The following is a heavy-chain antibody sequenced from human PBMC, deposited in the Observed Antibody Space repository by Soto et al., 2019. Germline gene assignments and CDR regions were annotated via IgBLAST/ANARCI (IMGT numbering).Heavy chain of an antibody. Sequence: QVQLVQSGAEVKKPGASVKVSCKASGYTFTSYGISWVRQAPGQGLEWMGWISTYNGNTKYAQKLQGRGTMTTDTSTSTAYMEVRSLSSDDTAVFYWAREMVRGVGSDYWGQGTLVTVSS. V-gene: IGHV1-18*01. CDR2: ISTYNGNT. CDR3: AREMVRGVGSDY. CDR1: GYTFTSYG. J-gene: IGHJ4*02. D-gene: IGHD3-10*01.